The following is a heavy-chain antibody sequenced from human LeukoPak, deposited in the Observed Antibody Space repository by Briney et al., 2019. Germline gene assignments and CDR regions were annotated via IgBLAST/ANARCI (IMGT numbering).Heavy chain of an antibody. CDR3: ARDLRYCSGGNCFSGNWFDP. CDR2: MYYSGST. Sequence: SETLSLTCNVSGGSVSSSSYCWSWIRQPPGRGLEWIGYMYYSGSTNYTPSLKSRVTISVDTSKNQFPLKLSSVTAADTAVYYCARDLRYCSGGNCFSGNWFDPWGQGTLVTVSS. D-gene: IGHD2-15*01. J-gene: IGHJ5*02. CDR1: GGSVSSSSYC. V-gene: IGHV4-61*01.